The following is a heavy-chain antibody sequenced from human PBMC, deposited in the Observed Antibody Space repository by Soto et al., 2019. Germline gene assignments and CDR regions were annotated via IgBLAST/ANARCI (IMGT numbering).Heavy chain of an antibody. CDR3: EKDSYSSSSNWFDP. J-gene: IGHJ5*02. CDR1: GFTFSSYA. CDR2: ISGSGGST. Sequence: EVQLLESGGGLVQPGGSLRLSCAASGFTFSSYAMSWVRQAPGKGLEWVSAISGSGGSTYYADSVKGRFTISRDNSKNTLYLQMNSLRAENTAVYYCEKDSYSSSSNWFDPWGQGTLVTVSS. V-gene: IGHV3-23*01. D-gene: IGHD6-13*01.